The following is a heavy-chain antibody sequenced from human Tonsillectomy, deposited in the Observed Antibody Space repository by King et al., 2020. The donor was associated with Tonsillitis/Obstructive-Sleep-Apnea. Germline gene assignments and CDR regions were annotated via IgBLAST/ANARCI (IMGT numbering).Heavy chain of an antibody. V-gene: IGHV5-51*01. CDR1: GYSFTSYW. CDR2: IYPWDFDT. CDR3: ARQSLTDIVVVPAGYYYYMDV. D-gene: IGHD2-2*01. Sequence: QLGQSGAEVKKPGESLKISCKGSGYSFTSYWIGWVRQMPGKGLEWMGIIYPWDFDTRYSPSFQGQVTISADKSISTAYLQGSSLKASDTAMYYCARQSLTDIVVVPAGYYYYMDVWGKGTTVTVSS. J-gene: IGHJ6*03.